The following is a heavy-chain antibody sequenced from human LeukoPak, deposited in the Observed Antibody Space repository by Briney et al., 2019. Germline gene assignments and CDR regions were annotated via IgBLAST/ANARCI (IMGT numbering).Heavy chain of an antibody. CDR3: ARDLGQYYDTSDNWFDP. D-gene: IGHD3-22*01. CDR1: GFTFSNYW. CDR2: INSDGSNT. V-gene: IGHV3-74*01. J-gene: IGHJ5*02. Sequence: EGSLRLSCAASGFTFSNYWMHWVRQAPGKGLVWVSRINSDGSNTNYADSVEGRFTISRDIAKTTLNLPMNSLRAEDTAVYYCARDLGQYYDTSDNWFDPWGQGTLVTVSS.